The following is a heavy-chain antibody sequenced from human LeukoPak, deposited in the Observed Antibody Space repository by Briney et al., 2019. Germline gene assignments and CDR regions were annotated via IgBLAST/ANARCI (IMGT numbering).Heavy chain of an antibody. J-gene: IGHJ3*01. D-gene: IGHD3-10*01. V-gene: IGHV4-61*08. CDR1: GGSISGGSISGYH. CDR3: ARPYYGSGVVNALDV. Sequence: SETLSLTCSVSGGSISGGSISGYHWSWIRQPPGKGLELIAYMHYSGTTHYNPSLMSRVTMSADTSNNQFSLKMTSVTAADTAVYYCARPYYGSGVVNALDVWGQGTMVTVSS. CDR2: MHYSGTT.